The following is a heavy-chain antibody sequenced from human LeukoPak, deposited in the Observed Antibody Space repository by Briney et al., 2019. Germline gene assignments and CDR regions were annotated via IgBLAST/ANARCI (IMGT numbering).Heavy chain of an antibody. CDR1: GFTFSSYA. CDR2: ISGSGGST. V-gene: IGHV3-23*01. CDR3: ARIRRYSSGWWLVDY. J-gene: IGHJ4*02. D-gene: IGHD6-19*01. Sequence: GGSLRLSCAASGFTFSSYAMSWVRQAPGKGLEWVSAISGSGGSTYYADSVKGRFTISRDNSKNTLYLQMNSPRAEDTAVYYCARIRRYSSGWWLVDYWGQGTLVTVSS.